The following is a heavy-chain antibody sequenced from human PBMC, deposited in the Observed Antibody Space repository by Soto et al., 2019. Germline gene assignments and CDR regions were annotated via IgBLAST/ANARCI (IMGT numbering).Heavy chain of an antibody. J-gene: IGHJ4*02. V-gene: IGHV4-31*03. D-gene: IGHD6-13*01. CDR1: GGSISSGGYY. Sequence: QVQLQESGPGLVKPSQTLSLTCTVSGGSISSGGYYWSWIRQHPGKGLEWIGYIYYSGSTYYNPPLKSRVTISVDTSKNQFSLKLSSVTAADTDVYYCAASWHGLPFDYWGQGTLVTVSS. CDR3: AASWHGLPFDY. CDR2: IYYSGST.